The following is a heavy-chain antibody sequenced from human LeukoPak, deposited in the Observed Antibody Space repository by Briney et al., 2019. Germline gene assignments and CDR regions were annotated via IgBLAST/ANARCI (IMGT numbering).Heavy chain of an antibody. Sequence: PSETLSLTCTVSGGSISSSSYYWGWIRQPPGKGLEWIGSIYYSGNTYNPSLKSRVTISVDTSKNQFSLNLTSVTAADTAMYYCARVMAARREDLNWFDPWGQGTLVTVSS. CDR2: IYYSGNT. CDR1: GGSISSSSYY. V-gene: IGHV4-39*07. J-gene: IGHJ5*02. CDR3: ARVMAARREDLNWFDP. D-gene: IGHD6-6*01.